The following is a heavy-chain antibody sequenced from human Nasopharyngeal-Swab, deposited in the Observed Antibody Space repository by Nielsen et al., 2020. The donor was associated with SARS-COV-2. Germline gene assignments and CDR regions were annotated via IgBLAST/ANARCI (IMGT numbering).Heavy chain of an antibody. D-gene: IGHD4-23*01. Sequence: WVRRAPGQGLEWMGGIILIFGTANYAQKFQGRVTITADESTSTAYMELSSLRSEDTAVYYCARPTVVTPPSYYYYYMDVWGKGTTVTVSS. CDR2: IILIFGTA. J-gene: IGHJ6*03. CDR3: ARPTVVTPPSYYYYYMDV. V-gene: IGHV1-69*01.